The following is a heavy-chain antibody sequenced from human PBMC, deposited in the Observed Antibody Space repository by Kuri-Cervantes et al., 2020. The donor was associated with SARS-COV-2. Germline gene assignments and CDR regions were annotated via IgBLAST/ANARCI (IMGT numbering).Heavy chain of an antibody. Sequence: GESLKISCAASGFTFSSYAMHWVRQAPGKALEWVSSISGSGSYIYYADSVKGRFTISKESGENSLYLQMNSLRAEDTAVYYCARDQGYSSSWYLTWGQGTLVTVSS. CDR1: GFTFSSYA. V-gene: IGHV3-21*01. CDR3: ARDQGYSSSWYLT. CDR2: ISGSGSYI. J-gene: IGHJ5*02. D-gene: IGHD6-13*01.